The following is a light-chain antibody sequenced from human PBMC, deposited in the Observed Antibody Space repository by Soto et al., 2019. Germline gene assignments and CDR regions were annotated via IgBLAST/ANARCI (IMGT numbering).Light chain of an antibody. V-gene: IGLV2-11*01. Sequence: QSVLTQPRSVSGSPGQSVTTSCTGTSSDIGGYNYVSWYQQHPGKAHKLMIYTVTKRPSGVPDRFSGSKSDNTASLTISGLQADDEADYYCCSYAGSSSYVFGTGTKVTVL. CDR3: CSYAGSSSYV. CDR2: TVT. CDR1: SSDIGGYNY. J-gene: IGLJ1*01.